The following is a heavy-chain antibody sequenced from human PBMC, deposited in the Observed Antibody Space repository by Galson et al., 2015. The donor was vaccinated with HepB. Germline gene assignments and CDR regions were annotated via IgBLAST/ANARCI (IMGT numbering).Heavy chain of an antibody. D-gene: IGHD3-16*01. J-gene: IGHJ3*02. Sequence: SETLSLTCTASGGSISSYDWTWIRQPPGKGLEWIGYKYYSGSTNYKPSLKSRVTISVDTSKKQVSLRLSSVTAADTAVYYCARVGADPSAFDIWGQGTVVTVSS. CDR3: ARVGADPSAFDI. CDR2: KYYSGST. CDR1: GGSISSYD. V-gene: IGHV4-59*01.